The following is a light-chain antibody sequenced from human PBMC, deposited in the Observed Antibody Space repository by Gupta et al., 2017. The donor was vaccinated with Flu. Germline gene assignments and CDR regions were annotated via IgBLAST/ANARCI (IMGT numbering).Light chain of an antibody. CDR2: KAS. V-gene: IGKV1-5*03. Sequence: DIQMTQSPSTLSASVGDRVTITCRASHSVRAWLAWYQQKPGKAPNLLIYKASTLHDGVPSRFSGSGFGTEFTLTISDVQSEDGGIYYCQQYDNGRTFGPGTRVEIK. J-gene: IGKJ2*01. CDR3: QQYDNGRT. CDR1: HSVRAW.